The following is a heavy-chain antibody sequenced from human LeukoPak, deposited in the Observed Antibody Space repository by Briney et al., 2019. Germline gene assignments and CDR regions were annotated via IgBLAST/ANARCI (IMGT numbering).Heavy chain of an antibody. CDR2: IYYSGST. J-gene: IGHJ4*02. D-gene: IGHD1-1*01. V-gene: IGHV4-30-4*01. CDR1: SGSINSGDYF. Sequence: SQTLSLTCTVSSGSINSGDYFWTWIRQPPGKGLEWIGYIYYSGSTYYNPSLKSRVTISVDTSKNQFSLKLSSVTAADTAVYYCARDRGPGTTFRYWGQGTLVTVSS. CDR3: ARDRGPGTTFRY.